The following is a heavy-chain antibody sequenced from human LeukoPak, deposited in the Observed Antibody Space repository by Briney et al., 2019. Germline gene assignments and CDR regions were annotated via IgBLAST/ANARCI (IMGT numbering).Heavy chain of an antibody. D-gene: IGHD6-19*01. CDR1: GGSISSYS. Sequence: SETLSLTCTVSGGSISSYSWSWIRQPPGKGLEWIGYIYYSGSTNYNPSLKSRVTISVDTSTIQFTLKLSSVTAADTAVYYCARRLEWAVAGYYYYYMGVWGKGTTVTVPS. CDR3: ARRLEWAVAGYYYYYMGV. J-gene: IGHJ6*03. V-gene: IGHV4-59*01. CDR2: IYYSGST.